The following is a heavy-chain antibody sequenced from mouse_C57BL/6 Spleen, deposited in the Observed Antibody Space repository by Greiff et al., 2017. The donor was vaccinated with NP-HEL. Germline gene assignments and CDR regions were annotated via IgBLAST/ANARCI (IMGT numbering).Heavy chain of an antibody. CDR1: GFTFSDYG. J-gene: IGHJ2*01. CDR2: ISSGSSTI. Sequence: EVQLVESGGGLVKPGGSLKLSCAASGFTFSDYGMHWVRQAPEKGLEWVAYISSGSSTIYYADTVKGRFTLSRDNANNTPFLQMTSLRSEDRAMYYCAKGATMVTRGYYFDYWGQGTTLTVSS. V-gene: IGHV5-17*01. CDR3: AKGATMVTRGYYFDY. D-gene: IGHD2-2*01.